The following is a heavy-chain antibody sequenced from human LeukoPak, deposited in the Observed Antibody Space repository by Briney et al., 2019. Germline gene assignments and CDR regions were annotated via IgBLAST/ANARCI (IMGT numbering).Heavy chain of an antibody. CDR3: ARYKGGYFDY. D-gene: IGHD2-15*01. Sequence: GGSLRLSCAASGFTFSSYSMNWVRQAPGKGLAWVSSISSSSSYTYYADSVKGRFTISRDNAKNSLYLQMNSLRAEDTAVYYCARYKGGYFDYWGQGTLVTVSS. J-gene: IGHJ4*02. CDR2: ISSSSSYT. CDR1: GFTFSSYS. V-gene: IGHV3-21*01.